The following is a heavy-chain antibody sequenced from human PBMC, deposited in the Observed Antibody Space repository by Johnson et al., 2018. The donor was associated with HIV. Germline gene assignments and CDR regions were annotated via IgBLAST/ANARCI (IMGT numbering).Heavy chain of an antibody. CDR3: ARVPSGTPSSI. J-gene: IGHJ3*02. D-gene: IGHD1-1*01. CDR1: GFTFSSYA. Sequence: VQPGRSLRLSCAASGFTFSSYAMHWVRQAPGKGLEWVAVISYDGSNKYYAGSVKGRFTISRDTAKKSLYLQMNSLRAEDTAVYYCARVPSGTPSSIWGQGTKVTVS. V-gene: IGHV3-30*04. CDR2: ISYDGSNK.